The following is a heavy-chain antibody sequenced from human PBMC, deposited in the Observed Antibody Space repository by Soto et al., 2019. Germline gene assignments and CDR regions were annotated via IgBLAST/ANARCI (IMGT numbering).Heavy chain of an antibody. CDR2: IYYSGST. V-gene: IGHV4-31*03. J-gene: IGHJ4*02. CDR1: GASISSGGYF. Sequence: QLQLQESGPGLVRPSQTLSLTCTVSGASISSGGYFWSWIRQHPGKGLEWIGYIYYSGSTYYNPSLQSRITISLDTSQNQFSLKLTSVTAADTAIYYCAGGIAATGQDSWGQGTLVTVSS. CDR3: AGGIAATGQDS. D-gene: IGHD6-13*01.